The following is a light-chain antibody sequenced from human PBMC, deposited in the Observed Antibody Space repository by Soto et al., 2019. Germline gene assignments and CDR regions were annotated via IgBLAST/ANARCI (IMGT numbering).Light chain of an antibody. CDR3: QQSYVIPWT. V-gene: IGKV1-39*01. Sequence: DIQMGQSPDSLSASVGDRDIITCRASQSISRYLNWYQRKPGRAPKLLVYAASNLQSGVPSRFSGSGSETDFTLTINSLQPEDFATYYCQQSYVIPWTFGQGTKVDIK. CDR1: QSISRY. J-gene: IGKJ1*01. CDR2: AAS.